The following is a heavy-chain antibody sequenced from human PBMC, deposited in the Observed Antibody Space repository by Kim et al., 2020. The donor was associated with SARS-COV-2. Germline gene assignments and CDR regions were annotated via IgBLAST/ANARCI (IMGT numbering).Heavy chain of an antibody. CDR1: GGSISSYY. J-gene: IGHJ4*02. Sequence: SETLSLTCTVSGGSISSYYWSWIRQPPGKGLEWIGYIYYSGSTNYNPSLKSRVTISVDTSKNQFSLKLSSVTAADTAVYYCARRGRYFDWFDYWGQGTLGTVSS. V-gene: IGHV4-59*08. CDR2: IYYSGST. CDR3: ARRGRYFDWFDY. D-gene: IGHD3-9*01.